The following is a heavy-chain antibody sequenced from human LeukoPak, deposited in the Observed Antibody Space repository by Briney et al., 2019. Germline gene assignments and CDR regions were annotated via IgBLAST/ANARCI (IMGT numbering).Heavy chain of an antibody. J-gene: IGHJ4*02. CDR1: GYTFTNYY. CDR3: ARRSLRYSFDY. D-gene: IGHD3-9*01. V-gene: IGHV1-46*01. CDR2: INPSGGST. Sequence: ASVKVSCKASGYTFTNYYMHWVRQAPGQGLEWMGIINPSGGSTSYAQKFQGRLTMARDTSTSTVYMELSSLRSQDTAVYYCARRSLRYSFDYWGQGTLVTVSS.